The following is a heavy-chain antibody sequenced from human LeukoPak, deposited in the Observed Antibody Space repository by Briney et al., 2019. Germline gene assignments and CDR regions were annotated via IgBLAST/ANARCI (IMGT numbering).Heavy chain of an antibody. CDR2: ISGSGGST. CDR3: AELGITMIGGV. V-gene: IGHV3-23*01. D-gene: IGHD3-10*02. J-gene: IGHJ6*04. Sequence: GGPLRLSCAASGFTFDNYGLRGAAQAPGKGRGWVSAISGSGGSTYYADSVKGRFTISRDNAKNSLYLQMNSLRAEDTAVYYCAELGITMIGGVWGKGTTVTISS. CDR1: GFTFDNYG.